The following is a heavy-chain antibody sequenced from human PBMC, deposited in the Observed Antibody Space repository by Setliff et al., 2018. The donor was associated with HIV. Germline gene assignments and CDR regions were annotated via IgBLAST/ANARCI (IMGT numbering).Heavy chain of an antibody. J-gene: IGHJ6*03. D-gene: IGHD1-1*01. CDR3: ARDWNHYFYYMDV. CDR2: INHSGST. V-gene: IGHV4-61*01. Sequence: SETLSLTCTVSGGSISSGTYFWSWIRLPPGKGLEWIGEINHSGSTNYNPSLKSRVTISVDTSKNQFSLKLTSVTAADTAVYYCARDWNHYFYYMDVWGKGTTVTVSS. CDR1: GGSISSGTYF.